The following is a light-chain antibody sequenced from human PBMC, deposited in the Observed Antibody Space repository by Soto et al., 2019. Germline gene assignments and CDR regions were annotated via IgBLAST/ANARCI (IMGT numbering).Light chain of an antibody. V-gene: IGLV2-14*01. J-gene: IGLJ1*01. CDR1: SSDVGGYNY. CDR3: SSYTSSSTYV. Sequence: QSVLTQPASVSGSPGQSITISCTGTSSDVGGYNYVSWYQQHLGKAPKLMIYYVSNRPSGVSNRFSGSKSGNTASLTISGLQAEDEADYYCSSYTSSSTYVFGTGTKLTVL. CDR2: YVS.